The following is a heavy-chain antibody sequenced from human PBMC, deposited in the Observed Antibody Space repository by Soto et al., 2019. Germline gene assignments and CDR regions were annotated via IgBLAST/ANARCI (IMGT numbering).Heavy chain of an antibody. V-gene: IGHV6-1*01. Sequence: KQSQTLSLTCAISGDSVSSNSAAWNWIRQSPSRGLEWLGRTYYRSKWYNDYAVSVKSRITINPDTSKNQFSLQLNSVTPEDTAVYYCARDFLRGYSGYDPPHFDYWGQGTLVTVSS. CDR1: GDSVSSNSAA. D-gene: IGHD5-12*01. CDR2: TYYRSKWYN. J-gene: IGHJ4*02. CDR3: ARDFLRGYSGYDPPHFDY.